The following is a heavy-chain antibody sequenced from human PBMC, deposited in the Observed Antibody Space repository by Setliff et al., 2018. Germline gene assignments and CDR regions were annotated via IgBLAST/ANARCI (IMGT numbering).Heavy chain of an antibody. D-gene: IGHD5-18*01. CDR3: ARRVGSVGIQLPDY. CDR2: MNPNSGST. J-gene: IGHJ4*02. CDR1: GYTSTSYD. V-gene: IGHV1-8*02. Sequence: ASVKVSCKASGYTSTSYDINWVRQATGQGLEWMGWMNPNSGSTGYAQKFQGRVTMTRNTSISTAYMELSSLRSEDTAVYYCARRVGSVGIQLPDYWGQGTPVTVSS.